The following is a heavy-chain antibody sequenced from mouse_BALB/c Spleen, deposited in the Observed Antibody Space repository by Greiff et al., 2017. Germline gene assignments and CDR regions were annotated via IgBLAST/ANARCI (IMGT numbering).Heavy chain of an antibody. CDR1: GFTFSDYG. CDR3: ARDLDFAY. Sequence: EVHLVESGGGLVQPGGSRKLSCAASGFTFSDYGMAWVRQAPGKGPEWVAFISNLAYSIYYADTVTGRFTISRENAKNTLYLEMSSLRSEDTAMYYCARDLDFAYWGQGTLVTVSA. V-gene: IGHV5-15*02. CDR2: ISNLAYSI. J-gene: IGHJ3*01.